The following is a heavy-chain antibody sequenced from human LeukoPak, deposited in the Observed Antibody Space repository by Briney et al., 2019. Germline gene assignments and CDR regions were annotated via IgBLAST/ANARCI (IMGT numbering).Heavy chain of an antibody. J-gene: IGHJ4*02. CDR2: IYYTGST. D-gene: IGHD6-13*01. CDR1: GGSISSSSYY. V-gene: IGHV4-39*01. Sequence: PSETLPLTCTVSGGSISSSSYYWGWIRQPPGKGLEWIGNIYYTGSTYYNPSLKSRVTISVDTSKNQFSLKLSSLTAADTAVYYCATLGYSSSCYRGQGTLVTVSS. CDR3: ATLGYSSSCY.